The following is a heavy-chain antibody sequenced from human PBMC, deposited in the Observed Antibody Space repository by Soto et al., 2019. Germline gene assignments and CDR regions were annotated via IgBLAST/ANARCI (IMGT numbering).Heavy chain of an antibody. Sequence: QVQLQESGPGLVKPSQTLSLTCTVSGGSISSGNYYWSWIRQHPGKGLEWIGYIYYSGSTYYNPSLKGLVTTSVDTYKNQFSIKLSSVNAADTAVYYCASTYYNASSGPFDYWGQGTLVTVSS. V-gene: IGHV4-31*01. D-gene: IGHD3-22*01. CDR1: GGSISSGNYY. CDR2: IYYSGST. CDR3: ASTYYNASSGPFDY. J-gene: IGHJ4*02.